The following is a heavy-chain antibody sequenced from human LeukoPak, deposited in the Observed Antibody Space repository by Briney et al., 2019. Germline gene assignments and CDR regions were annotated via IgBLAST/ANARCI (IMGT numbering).Heavy chain of an antibody. J-gene: IGHJ4*02. CDR1: GFTFSSYA. CDR3: AREGDTTGYYYVY. Sequence: GGSLRLSCAASGFTFSSYAMSWVRQAPGKGLEWVANIKKDGSEKYYVDSVKGRFTISRDNAKNSLYLQMNSLRAEDTAVYYCAREGDTTGYYYVYWGQGTLVTVSS. V-gene: IGHV3-7*01. CDR2: IKKDGSEK. D-gene: IGHD2/OR15-2a*01.